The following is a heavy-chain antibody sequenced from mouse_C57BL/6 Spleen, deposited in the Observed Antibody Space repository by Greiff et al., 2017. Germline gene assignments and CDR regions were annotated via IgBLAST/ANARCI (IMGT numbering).Heavy chain of an antibody. CDR2: IDPEDGDT. Sequence: EVQLQQSGAELVRPGASVTLSCTASGFNIKDYSMHWVKQRPEQGLEWIGRIDPEDGDTEYAPKFQGKATMTADTSSNTAYLQLSSLTSEDTAVYYCTTNYDYSWFAYWGQGTLVTVSA. CDR1: GFNIKDYS. J-gene: IGHJ3*01. V-gene: IGHV14-1*01. D-gene: IGHD2-4*01. CDR3: TTNYDYSWFAY.